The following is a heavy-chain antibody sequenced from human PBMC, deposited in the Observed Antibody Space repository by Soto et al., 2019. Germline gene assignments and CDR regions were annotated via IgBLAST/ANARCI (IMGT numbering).Heavy chain of an antibody. CDR2: INSDGRST. J-gene: IGHJ4*02. Sequence: GGSLRLSCAASGFTFSSYWMHWVRQAPGKGLVWVSRINSDGRSTSYADSVKGRFTISRDNAKNTIYLQMNSLRVDDMAVYYCARDRGDGYWSFDFWGQGTLVTVSS. D-gene: IGHD2-21*01. CDR1: GFTFSSYW. V-gene: IGHV3-74*01. CDR3: ARDRGDGYWSFDF.